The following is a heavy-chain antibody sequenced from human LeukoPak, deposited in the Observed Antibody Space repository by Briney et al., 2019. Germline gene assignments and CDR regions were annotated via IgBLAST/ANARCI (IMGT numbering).Heavy chain of an antibody. CDR1: GFTFTSYW. J-gene: IGHJ6*02. V-gene: IGHV3-7*03. CDR2: IRQDGSEK. Sequence: GGSLRLSCAAPGFTFTSYWMSWVRQAPGKGLEWVANIRQDGSEKHYVDSVKGRFTISRDNAKNSVYLQMNSLRAEDAAVYYCGSAMDVWGQGTTVTVSS. CDR3: GSAMDV.